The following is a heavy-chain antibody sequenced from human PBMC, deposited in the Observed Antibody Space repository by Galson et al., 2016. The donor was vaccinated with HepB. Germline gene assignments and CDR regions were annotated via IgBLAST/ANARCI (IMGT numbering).Heavy chain of an antibody. CDR2: TRNKANSYTT. J-gene: IGHJ4*02. CDR1: LFSFSTYT. D-gene: IGHD6-19*01. CDR3: TRGGSGWYGAHFDY. Sequence: SLRLSCAASLFSFSTYTINWLPQAPGKGLEWVGRTRNKANSYTTEYAASVKGRFTISRDDSKNSLYLQMNSLKTEDTAVYYCTRGGSGWYGAHFDYWGQGTLVTVSS. V-gene: IGHV3-72*01.